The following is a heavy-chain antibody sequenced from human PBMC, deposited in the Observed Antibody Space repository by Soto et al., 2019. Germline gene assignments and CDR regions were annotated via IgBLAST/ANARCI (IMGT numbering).Heavy chain of an antibody. CDR2: ISWNSGSI. CDR3: AKDRNYFDSSGTIDY. V-gene: IGHV3-9*01. Sequence: EVQLVESGGGLVQPGGSLRLSCAASGFTVDNYAMHWVRQAPGKGLEWVSGISWNSGSIVYADSVKGRFTISRDNAKNSLYLQMNSLRAEDTALYYCAKDRNYFDSSGTIDYWGQGTLVTVSS. CDR1: GFTVDNYA. D-gene: IGHD3-22*01. J-gene: IGHJ4*02.